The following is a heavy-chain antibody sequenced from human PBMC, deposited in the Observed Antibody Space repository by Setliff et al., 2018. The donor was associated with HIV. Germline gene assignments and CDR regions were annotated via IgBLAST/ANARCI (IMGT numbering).Heavy chain of an antibody. CDR1: GGSISSNSYY. J-gene: IGHJ4*02. D-gene: IGHD3-3*01. V-gene: IGHV4-39*01. CDR2: IYYSGGT. Sequence: PSETLSLTCTVSGGSISSNSYYWGWIRQPPGKGLEWIGSIYYSGGTYYNPSLKSRVTISVDTSKNQFSLKLSSVTAADTAVYYCASLTTDRFLEWLFVYWGQGTLVTVSS. CDR3: ASLTTDRFLEWLFVY.